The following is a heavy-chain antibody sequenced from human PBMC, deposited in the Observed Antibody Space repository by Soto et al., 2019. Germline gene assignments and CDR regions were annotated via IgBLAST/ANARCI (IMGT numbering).Heavy chain of an antibody. J-gene: IGHJ4*02. Sequence: QLQLQESGSGLVKPSQTLSLTCAVSGGSISSSGYSWSWIWQPPGKGLEWVGYVYHSGSTYYNPSLKSRVTISVDRSKNQFSLKLSSVTAADTAVYYCASSHAGAHITAAVHWGQGTLVTVSS. CDR1: GGSISSSGYS. CDR3: ASSHAGAHITAAVH. D-gene: IGHD6-13*01. V-gene: IGHV4-30-2*01. CDR2: VYHSGST.